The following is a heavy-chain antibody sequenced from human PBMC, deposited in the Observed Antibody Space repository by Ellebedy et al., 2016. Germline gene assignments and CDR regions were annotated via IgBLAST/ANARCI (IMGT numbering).Heavy chain of an antibody. Sequence: GGSLRLSCAASGFTFSSYSMNWVRQAPGKGLEWVSSISTTSYIYQADSLKGRLTISRDNAKNSLYLEVNSLRVEDTAVYFCARKGDYCSAGSCLDYWGQGTLVTVSS. CDR1: GFTFSSYS. D-gene: IGHD2-15*01. CDR3: ARKGDYCSAGSCLDY. CDR2: ISTTSYI. V-gene: IGHV3-21*01. J-gene: IGHJ4*02.